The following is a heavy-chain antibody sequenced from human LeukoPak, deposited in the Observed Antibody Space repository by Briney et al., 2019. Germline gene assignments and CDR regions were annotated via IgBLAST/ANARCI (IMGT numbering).Heavy chain of an antibody. D-gene: IGHD2-15*01. Sequence: ASVKVSCKASGYTFTSYGITWVRQAPGQGLEWMGWTSVHNGNTNYAQKFQGRVTMTTDTSTSTAYMELTSLRSDDTAVYYCARTRYCSGDSCYYSDWFDPWGQGTLVTVSS. CDR3: ARTRYCSGDSCYYSDWFDP. J-gene: IGHJ5*02. CDR2: TSVHNGNT. CDR1: GYTFTSYG. V-gene: IGHV1-18*01.